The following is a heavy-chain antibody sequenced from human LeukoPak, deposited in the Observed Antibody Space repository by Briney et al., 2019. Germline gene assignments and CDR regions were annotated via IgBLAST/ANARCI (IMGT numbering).Heavy chain of an antibody. CDR3: ARGYYGTGKFDY. CDR2: TWYDGSIK. J-gene: IGHJ4*02. V-gene: IGHV3-33*08. CDR1: GVTFSSYV. D-gene: IGHD3-10*01. Sequence: GGSLRLSCEASGVTFSSYVMSWVRQAPGKGLEWVAVTWYDGSIKYYADSVKGRFSISRDNIKNTVYLQMNSLRAEDTAVYYCARGYYGTGKFDYWGQGTLVTVSS.